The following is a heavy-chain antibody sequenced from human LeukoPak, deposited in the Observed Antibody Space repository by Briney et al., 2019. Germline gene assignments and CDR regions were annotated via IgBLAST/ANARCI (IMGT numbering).Heavy chain of an antibody. CDR2: ISCSSNYI. CDR1: GFTFSSYS. CDR3: AREPGATHYMDV. J-gene: IGHJ6*03. V-gene: IGHV3-21*01. D-gene: IGHD1-26*01. Sequence: GGSLRLSCAASGFTFSSYSMNWVRQAPGKGLEWVSSISCSSNYIYYAGSVKGRFTISRDNAKNSLYLQMNSLRAEDTAVYYCAREPGATHYMDVWGKGTTVTVSS.